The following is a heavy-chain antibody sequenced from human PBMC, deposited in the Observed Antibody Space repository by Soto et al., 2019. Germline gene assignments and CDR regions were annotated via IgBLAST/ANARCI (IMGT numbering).Heavy chain of an antibody. CDR1: GFTFDDYA. D-gene: IGHD3-9*01. CDR3: AKEPYDILGSTYFDY. J-gene: IGHJ4*02. V-gene: IGHV3-9*01. CDR2: ISWNSGSI. Sequence: PGGSLRLSCAASGFTFDDYAMHWVRQAPGKGLEWVSGISWNSGSIGYADSVKGRFTISRDNAKNSLYLQMNSLRAEDTALYYCAKEPYDILGSTYFDYWGQGTLVTVSS.